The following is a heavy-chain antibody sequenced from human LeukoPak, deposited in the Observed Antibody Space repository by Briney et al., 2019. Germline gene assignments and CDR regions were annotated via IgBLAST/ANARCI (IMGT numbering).Heavy chain of an antibody. CDR2: IRSKANSYAT. CDR1: GFTFSGSA. Sequence: GGALKLSCAASGFTFSGSAMHWVRQASGKGLEWVGRIRSKANSYATAYAASVKGRLPISRDDSKNTAYLQMNSLKTEDTAVYYCTRRIDYYGDYIYYYYGMDVWGQGTTVTVSS. D-gene: IGHD4-17*01. CDR3: TRRIDYYGDYIYYYYGMDV. V-gene: IGHV3-73*01. J-gene: IGHJ6*02.